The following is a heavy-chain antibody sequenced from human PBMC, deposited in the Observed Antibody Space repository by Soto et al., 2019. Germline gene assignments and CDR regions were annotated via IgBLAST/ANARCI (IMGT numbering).Heavy chain of an antibody. D-gene: IGHD3-10*01. Sequence: EVQLVESGGDLVQPGGSLRLSCAASGLTFSRYWMHWVRQAPGQGLVWLSRISSDGTTTSYADSVKGRFTISRDNAKNTLYLQMSNLRAEDMATYYCGRGGQYASGAYYADWWGQGTLVTVSP. CDR3: GRGGQYASGAYYADW. CDR2: ISSDGTTT. J-gene: IGHJ4*02. CDR1: GLTFSRYW. V-gene: IGHV3-74*01.